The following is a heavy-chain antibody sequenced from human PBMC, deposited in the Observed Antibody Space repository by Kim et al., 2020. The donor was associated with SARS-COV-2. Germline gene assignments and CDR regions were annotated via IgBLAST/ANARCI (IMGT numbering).Heavy chain of an antibody. J-gene: IGHJ4*02. CDR2: ISSSSSTI. Sequence: GGSLRLSCAASGFTFSSYSMNWVRQAPGKGLEWVSYISSSSSTIYYADSVKGRFTISRDNAKNSLYLQMNSLRDEDTAVYYCAREPYYYGSGIYGGGNWGQGTLVTVSS. CDR1: GFTFSSYS. V-gene: IGHV3-48*02. CDR3: AREPYYYGSGIYGGGN. D-gene: IGHD3-10*01.